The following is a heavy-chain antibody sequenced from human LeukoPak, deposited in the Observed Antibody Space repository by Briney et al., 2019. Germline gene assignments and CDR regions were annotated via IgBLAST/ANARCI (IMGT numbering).Heavy chain of an antibody. CDR2: ISAYNGNT. Sequence: GASVKVSCKASGYTFTSYGISWVRQAPGQGLEWMGWISAYNGNTNYAQKLQGRVTMTTDTSTSTAYMELRSLRSDDTAVYYCAREAWDIVVVPAAIGHYYYYMDVWGEGTTVTVSS. V-gene: IGHV1-18*01. J-gene: IGHJ6*03. D-gene: IGHD2-2*01. CDR3: AREAWDIVVVPAAIGHYYYYMDV. CDR1: GYTFTSYG.